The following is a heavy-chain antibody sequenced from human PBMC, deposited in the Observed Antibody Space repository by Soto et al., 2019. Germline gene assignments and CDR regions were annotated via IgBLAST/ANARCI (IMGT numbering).Heavy chain of an antibody. D-gene: IGHD2-15*01. Sequence: LRLSCAASGFTFTNYAMNWVRQAPGKGLEWVSVISGSGESTYYADSVKGRFTISRDNSKNTLYLQMNSLRAEDTAVYFCAKEFGDIVVVVLAPYGMDVWGLGTTVTVSS. CDR2: ISGSGEST. CDR3: AKEFGDIVVVVLAPYGMDV. CDR1: GFTFTNYA. J-gene: IGHJ6*02. V-gene: IGHV3-23*01.